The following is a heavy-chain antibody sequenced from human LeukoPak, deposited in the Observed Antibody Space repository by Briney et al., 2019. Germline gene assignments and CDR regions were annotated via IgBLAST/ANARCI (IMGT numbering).Heavy chain of an antibody. CDR2: IYYSGST. CDR1: GGSVSSGGHY. D-gene: IGHD2-15*01. CDR3: ARLVCGGGSCPAEFDY. V-gene: IGHV4-39*01. Sequence: SETLSLTCIVSGGSVSSGGHYWGWIRQPPGKGLEWIGSIYYSGSTYYNPSLNNGVTIFIDMSKNQFSLRLNSVTATDTAVYYCARLVCGGGSCPAEFDYWGQGTLVTVSS. J-gene: IGHJ4*02.